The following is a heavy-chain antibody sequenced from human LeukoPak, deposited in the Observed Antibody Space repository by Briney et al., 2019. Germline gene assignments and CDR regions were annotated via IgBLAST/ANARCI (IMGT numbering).Heavy chain of an antibody. J-gene: IGHJ5*02. D-gene: IGHD5-12*01. CDR1: EFTFSSYG. CDR3: AKAGQNSGWVFDP. V-gene: IGHV3-30*02. Sequence: TGGSLSLSCAASEFTFSSYGMHWVRQAPGKGLEWMGFICYDGSDKYYADSEKRRFTISRDNSKNSLLLQRNSLRAEATAVYSCAKAGQNSGWVFDPWGQGALVAVSS. CDR2: ICYDGSDK.